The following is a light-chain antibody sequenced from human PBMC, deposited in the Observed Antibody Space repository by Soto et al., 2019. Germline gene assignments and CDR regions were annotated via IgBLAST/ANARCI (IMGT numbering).Light chain of an antibody. CDR3: QQRSNWPQVT. CDR2: DAS. V-gene: IGKV3-11*01. J-gene: IGKJ4*01. Sequence: EIVLTQSPATLSLSPGERATLSCRASQSVSSYLAWYQQKPGQAPRLLIYDASNRATGIPARFSGSGSGTXXXXXXXXXEPEDFAVYYCQQRSNWPQVTFGGGTKVEIK. CDR1: QSVSSY.